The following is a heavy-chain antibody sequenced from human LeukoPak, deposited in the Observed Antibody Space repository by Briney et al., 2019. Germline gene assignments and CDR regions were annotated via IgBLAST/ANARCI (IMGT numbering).Heavy chain of an antibody. CDR2: INPNNGAT. D-gene: IGHD3-10*01. CDR1: GYTFTGYY. CDR3: ARQNFGESHFDY. V-gene: IGHV1-2*02. Sequence: ASVKVSCKASGYTFTGYYMHWVRQAPGQGLEWMGWINPNNGATNYAQDFLGRVTMTRDTSITTAYMELSRLRSDDTAVYYCARQNFGESHFDYWGQGTLVTVSS. J-gene: IGHJ4*02.